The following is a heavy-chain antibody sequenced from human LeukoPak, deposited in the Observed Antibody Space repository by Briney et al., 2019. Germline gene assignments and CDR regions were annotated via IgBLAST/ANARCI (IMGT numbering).Heavy chain of an antibody. CDR3: ARLVGESCTLYYYGSGSYVD. Sequence: PSGTLSLTCAVSGGSISSSNWWSWVRQPPGKGLEWIGEIYHSGSTNYNPSLKSRVTISVDKSKNQFSLKLSSVSAADTAVYYCARLVGESCTLYYYGSGSYVDWGQGTLVTVSS. D-gene: IGHD3-10*01. CDR2: IYHSGST. CDR1: GGSISSSNW. J-gene: IGHJ4*02. V-gene: IGHV4-4*02.